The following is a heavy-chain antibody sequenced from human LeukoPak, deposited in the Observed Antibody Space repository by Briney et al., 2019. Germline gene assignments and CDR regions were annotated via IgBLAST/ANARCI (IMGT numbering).Heavy chain of an antibody. CDR1: GFTFDEYA. J-gene: IGHJ5*02. Sequence: AGRSLRLSCAASGFTFDEYAMHWVRQAPGKGLEWVSGISWNSGSIGYADSVKGRFTISRDNAKNSLYLQMNSLRAEDTALYYCAKDGAYCGGDCYSGWFDPWGQGTLVTVSS. D-gene: IGHD2-21*02. CDR3: AKDGAYCGGDCYSGWFDP. V-gene: IGHV3-9*01. CDR2: ISWNSGSI.